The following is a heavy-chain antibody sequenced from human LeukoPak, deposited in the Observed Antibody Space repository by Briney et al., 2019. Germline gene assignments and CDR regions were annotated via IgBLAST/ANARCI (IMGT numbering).Heavy chain of an antibody. CDR3: ARDWYFDL. CDR2: ISGGGGSK. CDR1: GLTFSDA. V-gene: IGHV3-23*01. J-gene: IGHJ2*01. Sequence: GGSLRLSCAVSGLTFSDAWMSWVRQAPGKGLEWVSAISGGGGSKYYADSMKGRFTISRDNSKNTLSLQLNSLRADDTAIYYCARDWYFDLWGRGTLVTVSS.